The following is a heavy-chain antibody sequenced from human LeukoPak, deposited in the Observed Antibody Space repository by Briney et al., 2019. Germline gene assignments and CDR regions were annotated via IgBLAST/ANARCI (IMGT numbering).Heavy chain of an antibody. Sequence: GGSLRLSRAASGFTFSPYAMSWVRQAPGKGLEWVSSISGRSGDTYYADSVKGRCTISRDNSKNTLYLEMNSLRAEDTAVYYCAKARYYFDSSGYSGLDSWGQGTLVTVSS. D-gene: IGHD3-22*01. CDR2: ISGRSGDT. CDR3: AKARYYFDSSGYSGLDS. J-gene: IGHJ4*02. V-gene: IGHV3-23*01. CDR1: GFTFSPYA.